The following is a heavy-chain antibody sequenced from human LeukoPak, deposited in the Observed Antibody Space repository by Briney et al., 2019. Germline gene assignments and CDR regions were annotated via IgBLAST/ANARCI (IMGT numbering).Heavy chain of an antibody. D-gene: IGHD6-13*01. CDR3: ARGGIAAAALFHLDY. CDR2: IYYSGST. CDR1: GGSITSYY. Sequence: SETLSLTRSVSGGSITSYYWSWIRQPPGKGLEWIGYIYYSGSTNYNPSLKSRVTIAVDTSKNQFSLKLSSVTAADTAVYYCARGGIAAAALFHLDYWGQGTLVTVSS. V-gene: IGHV4-59*01. J-gene: IGHJ4*02.